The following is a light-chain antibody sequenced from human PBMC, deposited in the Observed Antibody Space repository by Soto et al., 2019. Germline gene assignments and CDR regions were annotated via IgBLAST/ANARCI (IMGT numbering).Light chain of an antibody. J-gene: IGKJ1*01. CDR2: SAF. CDR1: QSVTNY. V-gene: IGKV3-15*01. CDR3: QQYNKWPPWT. Sequence: EIFLTQSPDTLSLSPGERATLSCRASQSVTNYIAWYQQRPGQAPRLVIYSAFTRATGIPARFSGSGSGTEFTLTISSLQSEDFAVYYCQQYNKWPPWTFGQGTKVDIK.